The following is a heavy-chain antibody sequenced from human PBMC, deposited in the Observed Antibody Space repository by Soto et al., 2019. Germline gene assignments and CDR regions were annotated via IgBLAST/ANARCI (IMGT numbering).Heavy chain of an antibody. D-gene: IGHD6-19*01. CDR2: IKSKTDGGTT. V-gene: IGHV3-15*01. J-gene: IGHJ4*02. CDR3: TTEYSSGWYAS. CDR1: GFTFRNAW. Sequence: EVQLVESGGGLVKPGGSLRLSCAASGFTFRNAWMSWVRQAPGKGLEWVGRIKSKTDGGTTDYAAPVKGRFTISRDDSKNTLYLQMNSRKIEDTAVYHCTTEYSSGWYASWGQGTLVTVSS.